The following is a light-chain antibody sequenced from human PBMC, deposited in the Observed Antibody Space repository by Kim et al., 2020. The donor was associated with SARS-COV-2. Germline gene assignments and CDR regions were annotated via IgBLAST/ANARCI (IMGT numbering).Light chain of an antibody. V-gene: IGLV1-44*01. CDR3: AAWDDSLNGYV. CDR1: SSNIGSNP. CDR2: NNN. Sequence: GQRVTISCSGSSSNIGSNPVNWYQQLPGTAPKLLIYNNNQRPSGVPDRFSGSTSGTSASLAISGLQSEDEADYYCAAWDDSLNGYVFGTGTKVTVL. J-gene: IGLJ1*01.